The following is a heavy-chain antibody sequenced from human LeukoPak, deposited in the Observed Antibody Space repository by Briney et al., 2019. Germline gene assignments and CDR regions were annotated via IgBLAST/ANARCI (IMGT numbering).Heavy chain of an antibody. CDR2: INPSGGST. CDR1: GYTLTSYY. V-gene: IGHV1-46*01. Sequence: ASVKVSCKASGYTLTSYYLHWVRQAPGQEREGMAIINPSGGSTSHAHKFQGGVTMTRDTSASTVYMELSSLRSEDTAVYYCASVYKYGMDVWGQGTTVTVSS. CDR3: ASVYKYGMDV. J-gene: IGHJ6*02.